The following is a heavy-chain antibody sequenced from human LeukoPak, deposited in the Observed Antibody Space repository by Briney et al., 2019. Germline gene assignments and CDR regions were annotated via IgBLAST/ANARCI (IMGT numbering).Heavy chain of an antibody. CDR2: IKEDGSEK. V-gene: IGHV3-7*03. CDR1: GFTFSNYW. Sequence: PEGSLRLSCAASGFTFSNYWMSWVRQAPGKGLEWVANIKEDGSEKHYVDSVKGRFTISRDNAKNSLYLQMNSLRVEDTAVYYCARTIRGYWGQGTLVTVSS. CDR3: ARTIRGY. D-gene: IGHD3-10*01. J-gene: IGHJ4*02.